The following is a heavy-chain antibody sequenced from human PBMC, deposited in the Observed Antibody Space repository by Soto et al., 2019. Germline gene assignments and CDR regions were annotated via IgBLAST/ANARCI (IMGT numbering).Heavy chain of an antibody. J-gene: IGHJ6*02. CDR1: GFTFSNAW. Sequence: GGSLRLSCAASGFTFSNAWMNWVRQAPGKGLEWVGRIKSKTDSGTTDYAAPVKGRFTISRDDSKNTLYLQMNSLKTEDTAVYYCTTSVMTDYYYYGMDVWGQGTTVTVSS. CDR2: IKSKTDSGTT. CDR3: TTSVMTDYYYYGMDV. V-gene: IGHV3-15*07. D-gene: IGHD2-8*01.